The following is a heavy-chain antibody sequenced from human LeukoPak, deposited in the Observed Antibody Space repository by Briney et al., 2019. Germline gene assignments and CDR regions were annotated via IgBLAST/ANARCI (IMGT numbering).Heavy chain of an antibody. V-gene: IGHV3-13*04. Sequence: TGGSLRLSCAASGFTFSSYDMHWVRQATGKGLEWVSAIGTAGDTYYPGSVKGRFTISRENAKNSLYLQMSSLRAGDTAVYYCARTLMEQVVRGGFDYWGQGTQVTVSS. J-gene: IGHJ4*02. CDR3: ARTLMEQVVRGGFDY. CDR1: GFTFSSYD. CDR2: IGTAGDT. D-gene: IGHD3-10*01.